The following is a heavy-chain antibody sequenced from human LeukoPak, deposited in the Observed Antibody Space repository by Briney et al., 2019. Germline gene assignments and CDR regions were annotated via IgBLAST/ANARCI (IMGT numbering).Heavy chain of an antibody. CDR2: ISGSGGST. CDR3: AKDSRGYQDYFDY. Sequence: PGGSLRLSCAASGFTFSSYEMNWVRQAPGKGLEWVSVISGSGGSTYYAASVKGRFTISRDNSKNTLYLQMNSLRAEDTAVYYCAKDSRGYQDYFDYWGQGTQVTVSS. V-gene: IGHV3-23*01. CDR1: GFTFSSYE. D-gene: IGHD3-22*01. J-gene: IGHJ4*02.